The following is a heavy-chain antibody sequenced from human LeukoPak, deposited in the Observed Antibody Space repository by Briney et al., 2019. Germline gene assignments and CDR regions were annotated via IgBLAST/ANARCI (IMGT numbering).Heavy chain of an antibody. V-gene: IGHV3-15*07. CDR1: GFTFSNAW. Sequence: GGSLRLSCTTSGFTFSNAWMNWVRQAPGKGLEWVGRIRSNSDGGTIDYAAPVKGRFTLSRDDSKTTLYLQMNSLQTEDTAVYYCATDFYDSTWGQGTLVTVSS. CDR3: ATDFYDST. J-gene: IGHJ5*02. CDR2: IRSNSDGGTI. D-gene: IGHD3-22*01.